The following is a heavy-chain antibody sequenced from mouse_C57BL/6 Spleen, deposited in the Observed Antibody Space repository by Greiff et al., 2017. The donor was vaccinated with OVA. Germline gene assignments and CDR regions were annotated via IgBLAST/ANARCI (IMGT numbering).Heavy chain of an antibody. J-gene: IGHJ2*01. D-gene: IGHD4-1*01. CDR3: ARDYWDEYYFDY. Sequence: EVKVVESGGGLVKPGGSLKLSCAASGFTFSDYGMHWVRQAPEQGLEWVAYISSGSSTTYYAATVKGRFTITRDNATNTLFQQMTSLRSEDAAMYYCARDYWDEYYFDYWGQGTTLTVSS. V-gene: IGHV5-17*01. CDR1: GFTFSDYG. CDR2: ISSGSSTT.